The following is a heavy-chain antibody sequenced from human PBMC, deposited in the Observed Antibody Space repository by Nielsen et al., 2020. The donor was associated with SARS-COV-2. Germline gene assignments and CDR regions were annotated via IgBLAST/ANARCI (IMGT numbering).Heavy chain of an antibody. CDR2: IYTSGST. Sequence: SETLSLTCTVSGGSISSYYWSWIRQPAGKGLEWIGRIYTSGSTNYNPSLKSRVTISVDTSKNQFSLKLSSVTAADTAVYYCAREPFSGSYYPSFGMDVWGQGTTVTVSS. CDR1: GGSISSYY. V-gene: IGHV4-4*07. D-gene: IGHD1-26*01. CDR3: AREPFSGSYYPSFGMDV. J-gene: IGHJ6*02.